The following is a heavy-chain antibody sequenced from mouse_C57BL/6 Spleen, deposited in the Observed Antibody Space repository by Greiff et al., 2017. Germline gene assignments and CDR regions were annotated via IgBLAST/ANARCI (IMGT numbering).Heavy chain of an antibody. D-gene: IGHD2-3*01. CDR3: ACGGSYDAVYHYAMDY. CDR2: IDPSDSDT. V-gene: IGHV1-52*01. J-gene: IGHJ4*01. Sequence: QVQLQQPGAELVRPGSSVKLSCKASGYTFTSYWMHWVKQRPIQGLEWIGNIDPSDSDTHYNQKFKDKATLTVDKSSSTAYMQLSSLTSEDSAVYYGACGGSYDAVYHYAMDYWGKGTTVTVSA. CDR1: GYTFTSYW.